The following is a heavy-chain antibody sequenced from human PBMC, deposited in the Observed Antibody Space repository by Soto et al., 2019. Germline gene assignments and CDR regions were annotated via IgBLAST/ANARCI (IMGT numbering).Heavy chain of an antibody. V-gene: IGHV4-59*08. CDR3: ARLEGLATISYYFDF. CDR2: IYYSGST. CDR1: GGSIRSYY. Sequence: SETLSLTCTVSGGSIRSYYWSWIRQPPGKGLEWIGYIYYSGSTNYNPSLKSRVTISVDKSKSQFSLKLNSVTAADSAVYFCARLEGLATISYYFDFWGQGALVTVSS. D-gene: IGHD3-9*01. J-gene: IGHJ4*02.